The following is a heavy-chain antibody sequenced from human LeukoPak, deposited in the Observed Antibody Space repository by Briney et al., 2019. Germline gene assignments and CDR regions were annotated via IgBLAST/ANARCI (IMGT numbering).Heavy chain of an antibody. Sequence: SETLSLTCTVSGGSISSSSYYWSWIRQPAGKGLEWIGRIYTSGSTNYNPSLKSRVTMSVDTSKNQFSLKLSSVTAADTAVYYCARGGYYGSGNDFRFDPWGQGTLVTVSS. CDR1: GGSISSSSYY. D-gene: IGHD3-10*01. CDR3: ARGGYYGSGNDFRFDP. J-gene: IGHJ5*02. CDR2: IYTSGST. V-gene: IGHV4-61*02.